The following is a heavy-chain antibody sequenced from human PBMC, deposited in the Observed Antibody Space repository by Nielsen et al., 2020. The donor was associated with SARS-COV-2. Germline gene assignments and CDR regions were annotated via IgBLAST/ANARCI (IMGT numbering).Heavy chain of an antibody. V-gene: IGHV3-66*01. J-gene: IGHJ4*02. Sequence: GESLKISCAASGFTVSSNCMSWVRQAPGKGLEWVSVIYSGGSTYYADSVKGRFTISRDNSKNTLYLQMNSLRAEDTAVYYCARTQVGATPYFDYWGQGTLVTVSS. D-gene: IGHD1-26*01. CDR1: GFTVSSNC. CDR3: ARTQVGATPYFDY. CDR2: IYSGGST.